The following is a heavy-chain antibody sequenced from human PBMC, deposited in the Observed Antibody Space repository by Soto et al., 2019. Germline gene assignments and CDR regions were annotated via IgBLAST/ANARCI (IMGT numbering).Heavy chain of an antibody. CDR3: ARDMGIVGATYYYYGMDV. J-gene: IGHJ6*02. V-gene: IGHV1-2*04. CDR1: GYTFTGYY. Sequence: ASVKVSCKASGYTFTGYYMHWVRQAPGQGLEWMGWINPNSGGTNYAQKFQGWVTMTRDTSISTAYMELSRLRSDDTAVYYCARDMGIVGATYYYYGMDVWGQGTMVTVSS. CDR2: INPNSGGT. D-gene: IGHD1-26*01.